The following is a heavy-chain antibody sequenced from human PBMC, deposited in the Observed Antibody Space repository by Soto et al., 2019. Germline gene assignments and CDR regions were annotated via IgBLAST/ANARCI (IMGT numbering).Heavy chain of an antibody. CDR3: ARDLYYYYYMDG. V-gene: IGHV1-3*01. J-gene: IGHJ6*03. CDR1: GYTFTSYA. Sequence: QVQLVQSGAEVKKPGASVKVSCKASGYTFTSYAMHWVRQAPGQRLEWMGWTNAGNGNTKYSQKFQGRVTITRDTSASTAYMELSSLRSEDTAVYYCARDLYYYYYMDGWGKGTTVTVSS. CDR2: TNAGNGNT.